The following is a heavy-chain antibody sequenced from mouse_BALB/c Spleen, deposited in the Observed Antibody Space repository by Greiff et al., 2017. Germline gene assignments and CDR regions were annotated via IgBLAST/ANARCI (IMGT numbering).Heavy chain of an antibody. Sequence: QVHVKQSGAELVKPGASVKISCKASGYTFTSYWMHWVKQRPGQGLEWIGYINPSTGYTDYNEKFKDKATLTADKSSSTAYMQLSSLTSEDSAVYYCARSIFDFDYWGQGTTLTVSS. CDR2: INPSTGYT. J-gene: IGHJ2*01. V-gene: IGHV1-7*01. D-gene: IGHD2-10*02. CDR1: GYTFTSYW. CDR3: ARSIFDFDY.